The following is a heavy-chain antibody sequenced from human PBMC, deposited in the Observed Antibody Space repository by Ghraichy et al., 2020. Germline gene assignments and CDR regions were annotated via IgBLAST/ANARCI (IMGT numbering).Heavy chain of an antibody. CDR3: ARDLVGASTERVSWFDP. J-gene: IGHJ5*02. CDR2: ISSSSSTI. CDR1: GFTFSSYS. Sequence: GGSLRLSCAASGFTFSSYSMNWVRQAPGKGLEWVSYISSSSSTIYYADSVKGRFTISRDNAKNSLYLQMNSLRDEDTAVYYCARDLVGASTERVSWFDPWGQGTLVTVSS. V-gene: IGHV3-48*02. D-gene: IGHD1-26*01.